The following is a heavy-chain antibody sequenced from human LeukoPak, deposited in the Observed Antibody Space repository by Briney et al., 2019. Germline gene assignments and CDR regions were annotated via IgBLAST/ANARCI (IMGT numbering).Heavy chain of an antibody. CDR1: GFTFNSYA. D-gene: IGHD6-19*01. CDR3: AKTTAGNSSGRYPGWPVDY. Sequence: GGSLRLSCAASGFTFNSYAMAWVRQAPGKGLEWVSHVSGSGGITYYADSVKGRFTISRDNSKNTLYLQMNSLRAEDTAVYYCAKTTAGNSSGRYPGWPVDYWGQGTLVTVSS. V-gene: IGHV3-23*01. J-gene: IGHJ4*02. CDR2: VSGSGGIT.